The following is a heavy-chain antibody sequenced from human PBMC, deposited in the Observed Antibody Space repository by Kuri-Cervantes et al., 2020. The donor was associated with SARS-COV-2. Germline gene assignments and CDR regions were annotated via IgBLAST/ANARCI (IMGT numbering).Heavy chain of an antibody. D-gene: IGHD4-17*01. CDR1: GYSFTSYW. Sequence: GGSLRLSCKGSGYSFTSYWIGWVRQMPGKGLEWMGSIYPGASDTRYSPSFQGQVTISADKSISTAFLQWSSLKASDTAMYYCARRAYGEQVDYYYMDVWGKGTTVTVSS. CDR3: ARRAYGEQVDYYYMDV. J-gene: IGHJ6*03. V-gene: IGHV5-51*01. CDR2: IYPGASDT.